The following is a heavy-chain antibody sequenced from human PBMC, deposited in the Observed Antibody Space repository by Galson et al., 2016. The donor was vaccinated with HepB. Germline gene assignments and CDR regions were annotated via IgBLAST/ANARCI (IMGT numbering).Heavy chain of an antibody. CDR2: ISASSVTI. D-gene: IGHD3-10*01. CDR1: GFRFSDYN. J-gene: IGHJ6*02. Sequence: SLRLSCAASGFRFSDYNMNWVRQAPGRGLEWVAYISASSVTIYYADSVKGRFTISRDNANNSLSLQMNSLRAEDTAFYYCARPYTYYFGSGSYFDVLHYGRDFWGQGTTVTVSS. V-gene: IGHV3-48*01. CDR3: ARPYTYYFGSGSYFDVLHYGRDF.